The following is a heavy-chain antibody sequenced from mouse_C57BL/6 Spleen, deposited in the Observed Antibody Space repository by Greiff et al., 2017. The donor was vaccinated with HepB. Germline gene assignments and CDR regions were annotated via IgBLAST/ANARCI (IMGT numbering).Heavy chain of an antibody. Sequence: EVKVVESGGGLVKPGGSLKLSCAASGFTFSSYTMSWVRQTPEKRLEWVATISGGGGNTYYPDSVKGRFTISRDNAKNTLYLQMSSLRSEDTALYYCARLSRGYFDYWGQGTTLTVSS. V-gene: IGHV5-9*01. CDR3: ARLSRGYFDY. CDR2: ISGGGGNT. J-gene: IGHJ2*01. CDR1: GFTFSSYT.